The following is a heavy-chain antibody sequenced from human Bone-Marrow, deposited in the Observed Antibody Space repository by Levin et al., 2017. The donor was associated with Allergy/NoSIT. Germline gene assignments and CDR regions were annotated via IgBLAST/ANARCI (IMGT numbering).Heavy chain of an antibody. D-gene: IGHD6-13*01. Sequence: GGSLRLSCAVSGFTFDDYAMHWVRQAPGKGLEWVSGISWNSGSIAYADSVKGRFTISRDNAKNSLYLQMNSLRADDTAFYYCAKTSSSSWYIDYWGQGTLVTVSS. J-gene: IGHJ4*02. CDR3: AKTSSSSWYIDY. CDR1: GFTFDDYA. V-gene: IGHV3-9*01. CDR2: ISWNSGSI.